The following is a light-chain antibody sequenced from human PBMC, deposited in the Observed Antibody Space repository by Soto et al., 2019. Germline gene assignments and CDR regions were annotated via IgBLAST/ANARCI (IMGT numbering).Light chain of an antibody. J-gene: IGLJ1*01. CDR3: CSYAGSTSYV. CDR1: SGDVGSYNL. Sequence: HSALSRAASVSGAPGESGPISCTGTSGDVGSYNLVSWYQQHPGKAPKLMIYEDSKRPSGVSNRFSGSKSGNTASLTISGLQAEDEADYYCCSYAGSTSYVFGTGTKVT. CDR2: EDS. V-gene: IGLV2-23*01.